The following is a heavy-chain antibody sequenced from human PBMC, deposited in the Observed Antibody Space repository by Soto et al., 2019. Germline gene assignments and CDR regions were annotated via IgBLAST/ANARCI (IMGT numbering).Heavy chain of an antibody. D-gene: IGHD3-3*01. CDR2: IYPSDSDT. Sequence: GESLKISCKGSGYNFAGYWIAWVRQMPGKGLELMGIIYPSDSDTRYRPSFQGQVTISADKSISSAYLQWSSLRASDTAMYYCARGGVSPRPFDDCGPGNPVTVYS. CDR1: GYNFAGYW. J-gene: IGHJ4*02. CDR3: ARGGVSPRPFDD. V-gene: IGHV5-51*01.